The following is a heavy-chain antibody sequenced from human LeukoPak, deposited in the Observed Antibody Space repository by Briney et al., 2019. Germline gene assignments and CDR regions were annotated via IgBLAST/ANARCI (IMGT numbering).Heavy chain of an antibody. J-gene: IGHJ3*02. V-gene: IGHV3-7*01. D-gene: IGHD3-10*01. CDR2: IKQDGSEK. Sequence: GGSLRLSCAASGFTFSSYWMSWVRQAPGKGLEWVAYIKQDGSEKYYVDSVKGRFTISRDNAKNSLYLQMNSLRAEDTAVYYCARAGFGEHDAFDIWGQGTMVTVSS. CDR3: ARAGFGEHDAFDI. CDR1: GFTFSSYW.